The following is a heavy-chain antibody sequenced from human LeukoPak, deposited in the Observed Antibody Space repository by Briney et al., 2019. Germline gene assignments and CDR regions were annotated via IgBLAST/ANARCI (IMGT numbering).Heavy chain of an antibody. CDR2: VYTSGIT. D-gene: IGHD3-9*01. J-gene: IGHJ6*03. V-gene: IGHV4-4*07. Sequence: SETLSLTCAVSGYSLGKNYYWSWIRQPAGKGLEWIGRVYTSGITNYNPSPKSRITMSVDTSKNQFSLKLTSVTAADTAVYYCARHNGFDRGYYYYMDVWGKGTTVTVSS. CDR1: GYSLGKNYY. CDR3: ARHNGFDRGYYYYMDV.